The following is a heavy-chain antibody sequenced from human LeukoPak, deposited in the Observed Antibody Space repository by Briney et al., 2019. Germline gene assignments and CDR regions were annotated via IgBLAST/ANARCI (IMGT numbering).Heavy chain of an antibody. CDR1: GGSFSGYY. J-gene: IGHJ4*02. CDR2: INHSGST. D-gene: IGHD4-23*01. CDR3: ARYGGNSRFGSDY. Sequence: SETLSLTCAVYGGSFSGYYWSWIRQPPGKWLEWIGEINHSGSTNYNPSLKSRVTISVDTSKNQFSLKLSSVTAADTAVYYCARYGGNSRFGSDYWGQGTLVTVSS. V-gene: IGHV4-34*01.